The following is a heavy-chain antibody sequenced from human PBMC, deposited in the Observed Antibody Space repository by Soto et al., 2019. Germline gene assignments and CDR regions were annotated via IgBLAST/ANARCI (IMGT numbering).Heavy chain of an antibody. CDR3: PSLPDS. V-gene: IGHV4-30-2*01. CDR1: GGSISSGGYS. CDR2: IYPSGST. Sequence: QLQLQESGSGLVKPSQTLSLTCAVSGGSISSGGYSWSWIRQPPGKGLEWIGYIYPSGSTYYNPSLKPPVTISVDSSKLQFSLKLSSVTAAPTAVYSCPSLPDSWGQGTLFTVSS. J-gene: IGHJ5*01.